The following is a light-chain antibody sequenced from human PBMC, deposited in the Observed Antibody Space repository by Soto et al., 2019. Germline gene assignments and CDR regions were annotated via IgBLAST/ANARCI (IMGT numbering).Light chain of an antibody. J-gene: IGKJ1*01. Sequence: EIQMTQSPSTLSGSVGDRVTITCRASQTISSWLAWYQQKPGKAPKLLIYKASTLKSGVPSRFSGSVSGTEGTITISSLQKDDGSTYYCQHSNSYSEAFGQGTKVDIK. V-gene: IGKV1-5*03. CDR2: KAS. CDR1: QTISSW. CDR3: QHSNSYSEA.